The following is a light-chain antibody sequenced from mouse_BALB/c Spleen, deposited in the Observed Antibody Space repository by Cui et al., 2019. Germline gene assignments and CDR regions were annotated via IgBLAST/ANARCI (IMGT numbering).Light chain of an antibody. CDR1: ESVDSYGHSF. CDR3: QQNNEEPHT. V-gene: IGKV3-10*01. J-gene: IGKJ5*01. Sequence: IVLTQSPASLAVSLGQRATISFRSRESVDSYGHSFMHWYQQKPGQPPKLLIYLASNQESGVPARFSGSGSRTDFTLTIDPVEADDAATYYCQQNNEEPHTFGAGTKLELK. CDR2: LAS.